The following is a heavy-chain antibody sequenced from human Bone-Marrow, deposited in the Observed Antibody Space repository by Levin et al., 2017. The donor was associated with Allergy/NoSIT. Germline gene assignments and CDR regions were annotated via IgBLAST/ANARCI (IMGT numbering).Heavy chain of an antibody. CDR2: IYYRGNT. CDR3: ARHRVGLNWFVP. V-gene: IGHV4-39*01. D-gene: IGHD5-24*01. J-gene: IGHJ5*01. Sequence: SETLSLTCSVSGGSISDRDSYWAWIRQPPGKGLEWIGTIYYRGNTFYKPSLKSRVTISVDTSKNQFSLKLTSVTAADTAIYYCARHRVGLNWFVPWGQGTPVTVSS. CDR1: GGSISDRDSY.